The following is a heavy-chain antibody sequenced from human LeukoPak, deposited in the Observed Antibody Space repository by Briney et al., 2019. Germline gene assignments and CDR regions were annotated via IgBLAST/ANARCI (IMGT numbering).Heavy chain of an antibody. V-gene: IGHV4-59*01. Sequence: SETLSLTCPVSGGSISSYYWSWIRQPPGKGLEWIGYIYYSGSTNYNPSLKSRVTISVDTSKNQFSLKLSSVTAADTAVYYCARGYDYNFDYWGQGTLVTVSS. CDR2: IYYSGST. CDR3: ARGYDYNFDY. D-gene: IGHD5-12*01. J-gene: IGHJ4*02. CDR1: GGSISSYY.